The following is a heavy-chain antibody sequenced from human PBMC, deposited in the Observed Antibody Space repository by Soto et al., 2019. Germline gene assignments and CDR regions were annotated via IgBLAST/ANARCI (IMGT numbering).Heavy chain of an antibody. J-gene: IGHJ4*02. CDR2: ISTYNGDT. V-gene: IGHV1-18*01. CDR3: ARSNGIAAAGPPFDY. CDR1: GYTFTSYG. Sequence: QVPLVQSGAEVKEPGASVKVSCKAAGYTFTSYGFSWVRQAPGQGLEWMGWISTYNGDTHYAQNLQGRGTMTTDTSTSTAYMELRSLRSDDTAVYYCARSNGIAAAGPPFDYWGQGTLVTVSS. D-gene: IGHD6-13*01.